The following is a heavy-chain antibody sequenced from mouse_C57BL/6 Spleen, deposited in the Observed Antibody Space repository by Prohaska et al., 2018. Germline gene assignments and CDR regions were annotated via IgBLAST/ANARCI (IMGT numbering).Heavy chain of an antibody. J-gene: IGHJ4*01. CDR2: IDPSDSYT. Sequence: PGTSVKLSCKASGYTFTSYWLHWVKQRPGQGLEWIGVIDPSDSYTNYNQKFKGKATLTVDTSSSTAYMQLSSLTSEDYAVYYCALLSPYGNFRDDWGQGTSVTVSS. CDR3: ALLSPYGNFRDD. V-gene: IGHV1-59*01. D-gene: IGHD2-1*01. CDR1: GYTFTSYW.